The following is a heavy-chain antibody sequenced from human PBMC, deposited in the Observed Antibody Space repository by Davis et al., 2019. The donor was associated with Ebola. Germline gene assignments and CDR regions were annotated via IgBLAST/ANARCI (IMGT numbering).Heavy chain of an antibody. V-gene: IGHV3-74*01. CDR3: ARLIRFPGIGTDV. Sequence: GESLKISCEASGFTFGNYGMHWVRQTPGKGLVWVSRINTDGGSTSYADSVKGRFTVSRDNAKNTLFLQMNSLRAEDTAVYYCARLIRFPGIGTDVWGQGTTVIVSS. J-gene: IGHJ6*02. CDR1: GFTFGNYG. D-gene: IGHD1-14*01. CDR2: INTDGGST.